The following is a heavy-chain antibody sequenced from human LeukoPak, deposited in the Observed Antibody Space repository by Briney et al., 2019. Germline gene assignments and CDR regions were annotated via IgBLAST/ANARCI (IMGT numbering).Heavy chain of an antibody. CDR1: GFTFSSYW. CDR2: IKRDGSTT. CDR3: VRGGDGIAAARGFDK. J-gene: IGHJ4*02. V-gene: IGHV3-74*01. D-gene: IGHD6-25*01. Sequence: PGGPLRLSCAASGFTFSSYWMHWVRQAPGLGLVWVSNIKRDGSTTTYAGSVKGRFTISRDNAKNTLYLQMNNLRAEDATVYYCVRGGDGIAAARGFDKWGQGTLVTVSS.